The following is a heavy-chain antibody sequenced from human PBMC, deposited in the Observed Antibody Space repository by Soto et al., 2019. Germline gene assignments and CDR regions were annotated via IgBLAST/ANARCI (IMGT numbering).Heavy chain of an antibody. CDR1: GGSISSGGYS. J-gene: IGHJ4*02. Sequence: QLQLQESGSGLVKPSQTLSLTCAVSGGSISSGGYSWSWIRQPPAKGLEWIGYIYHSGSTYYNPSPKSRVPISVDTSKNQFSLKLSSVTAADTAVYYCAAGGGLPRYYWGQGTLVTVSS. D-gene: IGHD5-12*01. CDR3: AAGGGLPRYY. V-gene: IGHV4-30-2*01. CDR2: IYHSGST.